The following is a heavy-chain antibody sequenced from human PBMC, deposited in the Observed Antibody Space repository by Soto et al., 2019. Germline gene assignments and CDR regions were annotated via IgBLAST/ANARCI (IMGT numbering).Heavy chain of an antibody. CDR1: GFTFSSYG. V-gene: IGHV3-30*18. CDR3: AKVGSGYDSFFDY. CDR2: ISYDGSNK. D-gene: IGHD5-12*01. J-gene: IGHJ4*02. Sequence: PGGSLRLSCAASGFTFSSYGMHWVRQAPGKGLEWVAVISYDGSNKYYADSVKGRFTISRDNSKNTLYLQMNSLRAEDTAVYYCAKVGSGYDSFFDYWGQGTLVTVSS.